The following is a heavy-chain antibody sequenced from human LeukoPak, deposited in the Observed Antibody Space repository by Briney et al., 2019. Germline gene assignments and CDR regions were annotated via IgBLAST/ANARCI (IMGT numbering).Heavy chain of an antibody. CDR3: ARARRDGYNFFDY. J-gene: IGHJ4*02. Sequence: GASVKVSCKASGGTFSSYAISGVRQAPGQGLEWMGGIIPIFGTANYAQKFQGRVTITTDESTSTAYMELSSLRSEDTAVYYCARARRDGYNFFDYWGQGTLVTVSS. D-gene: IGHD5-24*01. CDR1: GGTFSSYA. V-gene: IGHV1-69*05. CDR2: IIPIFGTA.